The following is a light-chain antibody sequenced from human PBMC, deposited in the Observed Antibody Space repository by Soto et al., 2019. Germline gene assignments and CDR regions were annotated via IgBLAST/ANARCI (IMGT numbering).Light chain of an antibody. CDR2: GAS. J-gene: IGKJ5*01. CDR1: QSVSSSY. V-gene: IGKV3-20*01. CDR3: QQYGSSPPIT. Sequence: EIVLTQSPATLSLSPGERATLSCRAIQSVSSSYLAWYQQKPGQAPRLXLYGASSRATGIPDRFSASGAGTDFTLTISRLEPEDFAVYYCQQYGSSPPITFGQGTRLEIK.